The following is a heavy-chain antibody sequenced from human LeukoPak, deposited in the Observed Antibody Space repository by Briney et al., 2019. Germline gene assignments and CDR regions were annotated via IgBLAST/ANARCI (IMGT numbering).Heavy chain of an antibody. J-gene: IGHJ6*02. D-gene: IGHD6-19*01. CDR2: INHSGGT. V-gene: IGHV4-34*01. CDR1: GGSFSGYY. CDR3: ARGDSSGWYHPYYYYGMDV. Sequence: PSETLSLTCAVYGGSFSGYYWSWIRQPPGKGLEWIGEINHSGGTNYNPSLKSRVTISVDTSKNQFSLKLSSVTAADTAVYYCARGDSSGWYHPYYYYGMDVWGQGTTVTVSS.